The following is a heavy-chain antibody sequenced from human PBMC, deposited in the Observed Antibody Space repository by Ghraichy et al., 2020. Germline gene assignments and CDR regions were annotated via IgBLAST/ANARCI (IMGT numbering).Heavy chain of an antibody. CDR1: GFTFSSYW. CDR3: AREKSDFWSGYYTGFDY. V-gene: IGHV3-7*01. D-gene: IGHD3-3*01. Sequence: GGSLRLSCAASGFTFSSYWMSWVRQAPGKGLEWVANIKQDGSEKYYVDSVKGRFTISRDNAKNSLYLQMNSLRAEDTAVYYCAREKSDFWSGYYTGFDYWGQGTLVTVSS. CDR2: IKQDGSEK. J-gene: IGHJ4*02.